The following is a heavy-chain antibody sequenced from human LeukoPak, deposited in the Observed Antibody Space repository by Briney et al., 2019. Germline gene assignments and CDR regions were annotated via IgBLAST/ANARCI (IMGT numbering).Heavy chain of an antibody. CDR1: GYTFTSYY. V-gene: IGHV1-46*01. D-gene: IGHD4-23*01. J-gene: IGHJ5*01. CDR3: TREASTYGGNLDYWFDP. Sequence: GASVRVSCKASGYTFTSYYMHWVRQAPGQRLEWMGIINPSGGSTNQAQKFQGRVTMDRDMSTSTVYMGLISVGAEAADVYYCTREASTYGGNLDYWFDPWGQGTLVTVSS. CDR2: INPSGGST.